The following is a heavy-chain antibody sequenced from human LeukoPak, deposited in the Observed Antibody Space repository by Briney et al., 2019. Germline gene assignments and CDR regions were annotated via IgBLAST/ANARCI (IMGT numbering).Heavy chain of an antibody. V-gene: IGHV1-8*01. CDR1: GYTFTSYD. CDR3: ARGPHRYCSGGSCVIDY. J-gene: IGHJ4*02. Sequence: GASVKVSCKASGYTFTSYDINWVRQATGQGLEWMGWMNPNSGNTGYAQKFQGRVTMTRNTSISTAYMEPSSLRSEDTAVYYCARGPHRYCSGGSCVIDYWGQGILVTVSS. CDR2: MNPNSGNT. D-gene: IGHD2-15*01.